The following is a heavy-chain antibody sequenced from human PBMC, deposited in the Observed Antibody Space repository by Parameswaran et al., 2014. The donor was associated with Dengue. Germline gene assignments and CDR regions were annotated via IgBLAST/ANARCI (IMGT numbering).Heavy chain of an antibody. V-gene: IGHV3-48*03. Sequence: PGKGLEWVSYISSGGTTVYYAESVKGRFTISRDNAKNSLYLQMNSLRAEDTAVYYCARKIVVAGHSFLDYWGPGNPGHRLL. J-gene: IGHJ4*02. D-gene: IGHD6-19*01. CDR2: ISSGGTTV. CDR3: ARKIVVAGHSFLDY.